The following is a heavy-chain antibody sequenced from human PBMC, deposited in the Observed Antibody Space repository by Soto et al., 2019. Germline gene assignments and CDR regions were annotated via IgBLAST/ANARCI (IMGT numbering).Heavy chain of an antibody. CDR2: IYYSGST. CDR1: GGSVSSGSYY. CDR3: ARGGFVVVFGY. D-gene: IGHD2-21*01. J-gene: IGHJ4*02. V-gene: IGHV4-61*01. Sequence: QVQLQESGPGLVKPSETLSLTCTVSGGSVSSGSYYWSWIRQPPGKGLEWIGYIYYSGSTNYNPSLKSRVTISVDTSKNQFSLKLSSVIAADTAVYYCARGGFVVVFGYWGQGTLVTVSS.